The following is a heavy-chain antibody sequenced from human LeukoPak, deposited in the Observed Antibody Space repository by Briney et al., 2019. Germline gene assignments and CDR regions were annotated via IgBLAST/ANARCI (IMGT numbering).Heavy chain of an antibody. CDR1: GFSFDDYG. CDR2: INWNGGST. CDR3: ARGRNYYGTSGYYYGDAFDI. Sequence: GGSLRLSCAASGFSFDDYGMNWVRQAPGKGLEWVSGINWNGGSTGYADSMKGRFTISRGNAKNALYLQMNSLRDEDTALYHCARGRNYYGTSGYYYGDAFDIWGRGTMVTVSS. J-gene: IGHJ3*02. V-gene: IGHV3-20*01. D-gene: IGHD3-22*01.